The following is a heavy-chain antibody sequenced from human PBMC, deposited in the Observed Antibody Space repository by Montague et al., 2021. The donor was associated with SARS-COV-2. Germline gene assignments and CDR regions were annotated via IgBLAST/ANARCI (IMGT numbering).Heavy chain of an antibody. CDR3: ATASGSGSLGFHY. Sequence: TLSLTCAVYGGSFSGYYWSWIRRHPEKGLEWIGYIYYSGTIYYNPSLKSRVTISLDTSNNHSSLKLSSVTAADTAVYYCATASGSGSLGFHYWGQGTLVLVSS. D-gene: IGHD3-10*01. CDR2: IYYSGTI. J-gene: IGHJ4*02. V-gene: IGHV4-31*11. CDR1: GGSFSGYY.